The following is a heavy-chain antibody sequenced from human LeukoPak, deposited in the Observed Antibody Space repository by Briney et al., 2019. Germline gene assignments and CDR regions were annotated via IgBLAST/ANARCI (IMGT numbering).Heavy chain of an antibody. CDR2: IVVGSGNT. J-gene: IGHJ3*02. Sequence: VKVSCKASGFTFTSSAMQWVRQARGQRLEWIGWIVVGSGNTNYAQKFQERVTITRDMSTSTAYMELSSLRSEDTAVYYCAASPMGYFDWLSPRYAFDIWGQGTMVTVSS. CDR3: AASPMGYFDWLSPRYAFDI. D-gene: IGHD3-9*01. V-gene: IGHV1-58*02. CDR1: GFTFTSSA.